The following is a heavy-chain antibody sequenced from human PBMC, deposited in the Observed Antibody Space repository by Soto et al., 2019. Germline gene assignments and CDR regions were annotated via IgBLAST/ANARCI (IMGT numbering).Heavy chain of an antibody. CDR1: GFTVSSNY. CDR3: ARGLGDCSSTSCYDSGAFDI. Sequence: EVQLVESGGGLIQPGGSLRLSCAASGFTVSSNYMSWVRQAPGKGLEWVSVIYSGGSTYYADSVKGRFTISRDNSKNTLYLQMNSLRAEDTAVYYCARGLGDCSSTSCYDSGAFDIWGQGTMVTVSS. D-gene: IGHD2-2*01. J-gene: IGHJ3*02. V-gene: IGHV3-53*01. CDR2: IYSGGST.